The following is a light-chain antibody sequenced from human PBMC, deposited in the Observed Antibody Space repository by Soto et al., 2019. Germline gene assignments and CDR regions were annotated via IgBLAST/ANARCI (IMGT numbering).Light chain of an antibody. CDR3: ETWDSNTRV. V-gene: IGLV4-60*02. CDR1: SGHSSYI. Sequence: QPVLTQSSSASASLGSSVKLTCTLSSGHSSYIIAWHHQQPGKAPRYLMKLEGSGSYNKGSGVPDRFSGSSSGADRYLTISNLQVEDEANYYCETWDSNTRVFGGGTKLTVL. CDR2: LEGSGSY. J-gene: IGLJ2*01.